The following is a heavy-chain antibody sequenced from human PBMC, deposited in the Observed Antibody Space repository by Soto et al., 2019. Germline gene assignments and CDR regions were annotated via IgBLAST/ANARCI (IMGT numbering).Heavy chain of an antibody. CDR3: ATFLDGLYYDILTGYGTFDAFDI. Sequence: SETLSLTCTVSGGSISSSSYYWGWIRQPPGKGLEWIGSIYYSGSTYYNPSLKSRVTISLDTSKNQFSLKLSSATAADTAVYYCATFLDGLYYDILTGYGTFDAFDIWGQGTMVTVSS. J-gene: IGHJ3*02. V-gene: IGHV4-39*01. CDR1: GGSISSSSYY. D-gene: IGHD3-9*01. CDR2: IYYSGST.